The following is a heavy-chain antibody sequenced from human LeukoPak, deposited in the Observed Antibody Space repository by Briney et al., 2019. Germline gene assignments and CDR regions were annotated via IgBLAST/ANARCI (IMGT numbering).Heavy chain of an antibody. CDR3: ARHGFGYSSYGMDV. V-gene: IGHV4-59*08. Sequence: SETLSLTCTVSGGSISSYYWSWIRQPPGKGLEWIGYIYYSGSTNYNPSLKSRVTISVDTSKNQFSLKLRSVTAADTAVYYCARHGFGYSSYGMDVWGQGTTVTVSS. CDR2: IYYSGST. D-gene: IGHD6-19*01. CDR1: GGSISSYY. J-gene: IGHJ6*02.